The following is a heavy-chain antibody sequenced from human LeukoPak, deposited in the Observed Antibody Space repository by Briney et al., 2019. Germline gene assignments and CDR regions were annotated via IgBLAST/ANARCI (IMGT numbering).Heavy chain of an antibody. CDR3: ARAVRGVIITKGYFQH. V-gene: IGHV3-66*01. CDR2: IYSGGST. Sequence: PGGSLRLSCAASGFTVSSNYMSWVRQAPGKGLEWVSVIYSGGSTYYPDSVKGRFTISRDNSKNTLYLQMNSLRAEDTAVYYCARAVRGVIITKGYFQHWGQGTLVTVSS. D-gene: IGHD3-10*01. J-gene: IGHJ1*01. CDR1: GFTVSSNY.